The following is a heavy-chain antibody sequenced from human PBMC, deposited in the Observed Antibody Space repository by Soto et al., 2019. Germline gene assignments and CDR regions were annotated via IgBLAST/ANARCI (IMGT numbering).Heavy chain of an antibody. CDR3: ARRDGSSGYFDY. CDR1: GGTFSSYA. CDR2: IIPIFGTA. J-gene: IGHJ4*02. Sequence: GASVKVSCKASGGTFSSYAISWVRQAPGQGLEWMGGIIPIFGTANYAQKFQGRVTITADESTSTAYMELSSLRSEDTAVYYCARRDGSSGYFDYWGQGTLVTVSS. D-gene: IGHD3-22*01. V-gene: IGHV1-69*13.